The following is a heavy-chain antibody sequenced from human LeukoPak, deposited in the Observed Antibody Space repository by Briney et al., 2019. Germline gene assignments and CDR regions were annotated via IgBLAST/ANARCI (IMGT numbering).Heavy chain of an antibody. J-gene: IGHJ3*02. V-gene: IGHV3-53*01. Sequence: ETLSLTCAVSGGSISSSNWWSWVRQAPGQGLEWVSVTYRGEDTHYKESVKGRFSISSDSSKNTLYLQMNSLRAEDTAVYYCARVLEVFSDAFDIWGQGTVVIVSS. CDR2: TYRGEDT. CDR3: ARVLEVFSDAFDI. D-gene: IGHD3-3*01. CDR1: GGSISSSNW.